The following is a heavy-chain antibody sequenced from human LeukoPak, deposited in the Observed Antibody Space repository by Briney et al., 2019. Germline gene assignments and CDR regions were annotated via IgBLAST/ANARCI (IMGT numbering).Heavy chain of an antibody. J-gene: IGHJ4*02. CDR3: AKDRGYCSSTRCEAFDY. Sequence: PGGSLRLSCAASGFTFNNYAMSWVRQAPGKGLGWVSAISGSGGSTYYTDSVKGRFTISRDNSKNTLYLQMNSLRAEDTAVYYCAKDRGYCSSTRCEAFDYWGQGTLVTVSS. CDR1: GFTFNNYA. D-gene: IGHD2-2*01. V-gene: IGHV3-23*01. CDR2: ISGSGGST.